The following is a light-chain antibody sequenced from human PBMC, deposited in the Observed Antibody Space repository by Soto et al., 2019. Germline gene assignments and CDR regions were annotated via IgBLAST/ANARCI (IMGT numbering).Light chain of an antibody. CDR1: QSVSSY. J-gene: IGKJ5*01. V-gene: IGKV3-11*01. CDR3: QQRINWTS. CDR2: DAS. Sequence: EIVLTQSPATLSLSPGERATLSCRASQSVSSYLAWYQQTPGQAPRLLIYDASNRATGIPARFSGSGSGTDFTITISSLEPEDFAVYYCQQRINWTSFGQGTRLEIK.